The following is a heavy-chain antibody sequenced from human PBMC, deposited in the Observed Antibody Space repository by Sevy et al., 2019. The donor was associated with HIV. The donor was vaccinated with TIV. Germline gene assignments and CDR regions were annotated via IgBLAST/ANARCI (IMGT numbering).Heavy chain of an antibody. CDR1: GYTFTSYG. CDR3: ARLYYYDSSGYYKGTGWFDP. Sequence: PSVKVSCKASGYTFTSYGISWVRQAPGQGLEWMGWISAYNGNTNYAQKLQGRVTMTTDTSTSTAYMELRSLRSDDTAVYYCARLYYYDSSGYYKGTGWFDPWGQGTLVTVSS. J-gene: IGHJ5*02. V-gene: IGHV1-18*01. D-gene: IGHD3-22*01. CDR2: ISAYNGNT.